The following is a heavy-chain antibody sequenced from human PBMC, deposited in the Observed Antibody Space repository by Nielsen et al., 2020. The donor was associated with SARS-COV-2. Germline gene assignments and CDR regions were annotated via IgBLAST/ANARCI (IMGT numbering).Heavy chain of an antibody. CDR3: AKGTDSRKQGY. V-gene: IGHV4-34*01. J-gene: IGHJ4*02. D-gene: IGHD6-13*01. CDR1: GGSFSGYY. CDR2: IHPSGNT. Sequence: SETLSLTCAVSGGSFSGYYWNWTRQPPGKGLEWIGEIHPSGNTNYNPSLESRVTMSLDTSKNQFSLKLSSVTAADTAVYYCAKGTDSRKQGYWGQGTLVTVSS.